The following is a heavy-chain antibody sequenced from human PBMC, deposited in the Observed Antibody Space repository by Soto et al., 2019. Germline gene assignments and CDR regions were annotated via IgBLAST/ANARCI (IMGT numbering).Heavy chain of an antibody. CDR1: GGSISSGGYY. D-gene: IGHD2-15*01. CDR3: ARDLRGRIGEYYFDY. Sequence: QVQLQESGPGLVKPSQTLSLTCTVSGGSISSGGYYWSWIRQHPGKGLEWIGYIYYSGSTYYNPSLKSRVTISVDTSKNQFSLKLSSVTAADTAVYYCARDLRGRIGEYYFDYWGQGTLVTVSS. CDR2: IYYSGST. V-gene: IGHV4-31*03. J-gene: IGHJ4*02.